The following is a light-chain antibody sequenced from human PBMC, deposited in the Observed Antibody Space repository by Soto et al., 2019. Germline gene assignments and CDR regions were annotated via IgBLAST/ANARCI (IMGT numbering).Light chain of an antibody. J-gene: IGKJ3*01. CDR1: QFIRNE. CDR3: LQDYSYPFT. CDR2: AAS. V-gene: IGKV1-6*01. Sequence: AIQMTQSPSALSASVGDRVTISCRASQFIRNEIGWYQQKPGTAPKLLIYAASSLHTWAPSRFSGSGSGTNFTLTISSLQPDDFATYFCLQDYSYPFTFGPGTKVEI.